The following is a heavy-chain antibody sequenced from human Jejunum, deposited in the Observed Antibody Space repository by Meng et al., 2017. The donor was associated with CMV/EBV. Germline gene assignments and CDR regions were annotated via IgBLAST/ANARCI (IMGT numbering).Heavy chain of an antibody. CDR1: GLTLSNFG. J-gene: IGHJ5*02. D-gene: IGHD6-19*01. Sequence: SGLTLSNFGMHWVRQAPGKGLEWVADIWYHGRDMYYTDSVKGRFTISRDDSKSTVYLQMNSLRVEDTAVYYCARDLAVGRIWFDPWGQGTLVTVSS. CDR2: IWYHGRDM. V-gene: IGHV3-33*01. CDR3: ARDLAVGRIWFDP.